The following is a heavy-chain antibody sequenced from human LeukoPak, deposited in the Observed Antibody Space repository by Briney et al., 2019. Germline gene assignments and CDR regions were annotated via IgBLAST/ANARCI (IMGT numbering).Heavy chain of an antibody. V-gene: IGHV4-59*08. D-gene: IGHD6-25*01. CDR3: ARHKRGRAFDI. CDR1: GGSISSYY. Sequence: SETLSLTCTVSGGSISSYYWSWIRQPPGKGLEWIGYIYYSGSTNYSPSLKSRVTISVDTSKNQFSLKLSSVTAADTAVYYCARHKRGRAFDIWGQGTMVTVSS. CDR2: IYYSGST. J-gene: IGHJ3*02.